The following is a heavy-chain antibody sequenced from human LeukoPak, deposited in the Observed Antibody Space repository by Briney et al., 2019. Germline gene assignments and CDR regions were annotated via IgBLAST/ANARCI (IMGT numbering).Heavy chain of an antibody. D-gene: IGHD5-12*01. V-gene: IGHV3-23*01. CDR3: AKGGLSGYGDKLYDY. CDR1: GFTFNNYA. CDR2: ISGDGVSP. Sequence: PGGSLRLSCAASGFTFNNYALTWVRQTPGKGLECVSAISGDGVSPYYADSVRGRFTISRDNSKNTLYLQMNSLRAEDTAVYYCAKGGLSGYGDKLYDYWGQGTLVTVSS. J-gene: IGHJ4*02.